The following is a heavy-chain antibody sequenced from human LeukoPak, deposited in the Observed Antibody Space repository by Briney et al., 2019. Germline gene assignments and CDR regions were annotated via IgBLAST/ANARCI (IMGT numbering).Heavy chain of an antibody. J-gene: IGHJ6*02. D-gene: IGHD5-24*01. CDR2: INVYTGDA. CDR3: ARDSGRLYLYGLDV. CDR1: GYIFTSHY. V-gene: IGHV1-46*01. Sequence: GASVKVSCKGSGYIFTSHYLNWVRQTPGQGLQWMGEINVYTGDAKYAQDFQGGVTLTRDTSSSTAFMELRSLTYEDTAIYYCARDSGRLYLYGLDVWGQGTTVTVSS.